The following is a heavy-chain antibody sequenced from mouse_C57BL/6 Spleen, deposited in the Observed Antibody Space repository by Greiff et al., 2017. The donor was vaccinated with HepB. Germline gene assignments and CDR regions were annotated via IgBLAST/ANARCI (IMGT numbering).Heavy chain of an antibody. CDR3: ADYKGVWFAY. CDR1: GYTFTSYG. D-gene: IGHD2-4*01. Sequence: VKLVESGAELARPGASVKLSCKASGYTFTSYGISWVKQRTGQGLEWIGEIYPRSGNTYYNEKFKGKATLTADKSSSTAYMELRSLTSEDSAVYFCADYKGVWFAYWGQGTLVTVSA. CDR2: IYPRSGNT. V-gene: IGHV1-81*01. J-gene: IGHJ3*01.